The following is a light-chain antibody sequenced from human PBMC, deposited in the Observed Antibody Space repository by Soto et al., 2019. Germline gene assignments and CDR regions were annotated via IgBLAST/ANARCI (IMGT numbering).Light chain of an antibody. CDR1: SSNVGGNP. V-gene: IGLV1-44*01. J-gene: IGLJ1*01. CDR3: ASWDDSLNGPV. Sequence: QSLLTQSPSSSGAPGQRVTISCSGSSSNVGGNPVNWYQHVPTTAPKLLIYTNTQRPSGVPDRFSGSKSGTSASLAISGLQSEDEADYYCASWDDSLNGPVFGTGTKVTVL. CDR2: TNT.